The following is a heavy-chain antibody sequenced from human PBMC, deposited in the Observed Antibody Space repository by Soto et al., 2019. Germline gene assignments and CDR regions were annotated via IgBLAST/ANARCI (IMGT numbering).Heavy chain of an antibody. D-gene: IGHD2-8*02. CDR2: IYHSGST. CDR1: GGSISSGGYS. CDR3: ARDKITGLFDY. V-gene: IGHV4-30-2*01. Sequence: SETLSLTCAVSGGSISSGGYSWSWIRQPPGKGLEWIGYIYHSGSTYYNPSLKSRVTISVDRSKNQFSLKLTSVTAADTAVYYCARDKITGLFDYWGQGTLVTGSS. J-gene: IGHJ4*02.